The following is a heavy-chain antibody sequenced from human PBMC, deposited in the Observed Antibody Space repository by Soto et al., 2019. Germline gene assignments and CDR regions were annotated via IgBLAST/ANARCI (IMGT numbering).Heavy chain of an antibody. CDR2: ISGSGGTT. CDR1: GCTFSSYA. Sequence: PVGSLRLSCASSGCTFSSYAMSCVRQAPAKWPEWVSTISGSGGTTYYADSVKGRFTISRDNSKSTLYLQMNSLRAEDTAVYSCAKPHRGIPPADHYGMKGLGQGTTVNVAS. J-gene: IGHJ6*02. CDR3: AKPHRGIPPADHYGMKG. V-gene: IGHV3-23*01. D-gene: IGHD1-26*01.